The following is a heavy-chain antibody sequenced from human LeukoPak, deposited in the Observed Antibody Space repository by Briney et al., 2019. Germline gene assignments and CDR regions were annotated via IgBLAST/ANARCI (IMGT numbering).Heavy chain of an antibody. CDR3: ARVQYFDNGGYWNLDY. CDR1: GGSFSGYY. V-gene: IGHV4-34*01. Sequence: SETLSLTCAVYGGSFSGYYWSWIRQPPGKGLEWIGEINHSGSTKYNPSLKSRLTTSADTSKNQFSLKLSSVTAADTAVYYCARVQYFDNGGYWNLDYWGQGTLVTVSS. D-gene: IGHD3-22*01. J-gene: IGHJ4*02. CDR2: INHSGST.